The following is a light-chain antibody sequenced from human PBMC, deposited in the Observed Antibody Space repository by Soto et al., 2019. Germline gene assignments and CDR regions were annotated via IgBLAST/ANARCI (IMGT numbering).Light chain of an antibody. J-gene: IGLJ1*01. Sequence: QSALTQPASVSGSPGRSITISCTGTTSDVGSYNLVSWYQQHPGKAPKLMIYEVSKRPSGVSNRFSGSKSGNTASLTISGLQAEDEADYYCCSYAGSRYVFGTGTKVTVL. CDR2: EVS. CDR3: CSYAGSRYV. V-gene: IGLV2-23*02. CDR1: TSDVGSYNL.